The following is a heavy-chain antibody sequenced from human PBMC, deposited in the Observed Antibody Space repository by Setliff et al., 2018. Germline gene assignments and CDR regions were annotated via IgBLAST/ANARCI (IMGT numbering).Heavy chain of an antibody. CDR2: IYTSGAT. CDR1: GASLSRGSYY. D-gene: IGHD2-21*01. Sequence: PSETLSLTCTVSGASLSRGSYYWSWIRQSAGKGLEWIGRIYTSGATTYSPSLKSRVSISADTSKNLFSLRLKSVTAADTAVYYCAKEYVVNSFVSNSHQHYGLDVWGQGTTVTVS. CDR3: AKEYVVNSFVSNSHQHYGLDV. J-gene: IGHJ6*02. V-gene: IGHV4-61*02.